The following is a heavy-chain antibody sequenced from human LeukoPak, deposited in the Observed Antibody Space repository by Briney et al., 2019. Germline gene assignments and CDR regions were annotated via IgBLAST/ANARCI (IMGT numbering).Heavy chain of an antibody. CDR3: ASHGSGTYGSFDY. CDR2: IIPLFGTA. CDR1: GGTFSRYT. Sequence: SVKVSCKASGGTFSRYTISWGRQAPGQGLEWMGGIIPLFGTANYAQKFQGRVTITADKSTTTDYMELSSLRSEDRAVYYCASHGSGTYGSFDYWGQGTLVTVSS. J-gene: IGHJ4*02. V-gene: IGHV1-69*06. D-gene: IGHD3-10*01.